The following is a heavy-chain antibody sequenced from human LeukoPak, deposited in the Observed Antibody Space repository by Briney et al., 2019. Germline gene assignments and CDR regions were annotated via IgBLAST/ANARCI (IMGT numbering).Heavy chain of an antibody. V-gene: IGHV3-23*01. CDR3: AKRGEGCSGLSCLYWHFDI. D-gene: IGHD2-15*01. CDR1: GFTLSRYS. CDR2: ISGSGSST. Sequence: PGGSLRLSCAASGFTLSRYSMNWVRQAPGKGLEWVSSISGSGSSTFSADSVKGRFTISRDNSKSTLYLQMNSLRAEDTAVYYCAKRGEGCSGLSCLYWHFDIWGRGTLVTVSS. J-gene: IGHJ2*01.